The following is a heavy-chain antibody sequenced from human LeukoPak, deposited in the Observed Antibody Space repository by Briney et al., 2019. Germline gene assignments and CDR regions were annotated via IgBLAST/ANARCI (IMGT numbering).Heavy chain of an antibody. J-gene: IGHJ6*03. D-gene: IGHD4-11*01. CDR2: INPNSGET. CDR3: ARLPDYNNYRDYMDV. V-gene: IGHV1-2*02. CDR1: GNTFTGNY. Sequence: ASVKVSCKASGNTFTGNYMHWVRQAPGQGLEWMGWINPNSGETNYAQKFQGRVTMTRDTSISTAYMELSSLRSDDTAVYYCARLPDYNNYRDYMDVWGKGTTVTVSS.